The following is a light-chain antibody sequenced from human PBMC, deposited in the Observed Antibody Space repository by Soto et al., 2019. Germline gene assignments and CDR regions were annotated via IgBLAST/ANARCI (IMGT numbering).Light chain of an antibody. CDR3: QQYNSWPPSIT. V-gene: IGKV3-15*01. J-gene: IGKJ5*01. CDR1: ESVRTN. Sequence: ERVMTQSPATLSVSPGERATLSCRASESVRTNLAWYQQRPGQSPRLLIYGASTRASSVPARFSGSGSGTEFTLTISSLQSEDFAVYYCQQYNSWPPSITFGQGTRLEIK. CDR2: GAS.